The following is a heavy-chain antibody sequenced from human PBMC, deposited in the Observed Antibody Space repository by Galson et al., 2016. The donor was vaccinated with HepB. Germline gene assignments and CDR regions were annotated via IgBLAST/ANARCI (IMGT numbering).Heavy chain of an antibody. J-gene: IGHJ3*02. Sequence: SVKVSCKASGYTFTTYYIHWVRQAPGQGLEWMGMVNPSGGSTTYAQKFQGRVTMTGDTSTSTAYMELTSLRSEDTAVYFCARGEVVTANGPAAFDIWGQGTMVTVSS. CDR3: ARGEVVTANGPAAFDI. CDR1: GYTFTTYY. CDR2: VNPSGGST. D-gene: IGHD2-21*02. V-gene: IGHV1-46*01.